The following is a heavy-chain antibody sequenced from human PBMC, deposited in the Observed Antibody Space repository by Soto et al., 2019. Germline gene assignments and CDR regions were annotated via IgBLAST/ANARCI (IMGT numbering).Heavy chain of an antibody. D-gene: IGHD3-10*01. J-gene: IGHJ5*02. CDR1: GGSISSGGYY. CDR3: ARVRGSGSYHRLNWFDP. V-gene: IGHV4-31*03. Sequence: QVQLQESGPGLVKPSQTLSLTCTVSGGSISSGGYYWSWIRQHPGKGLEWIGYIYYSGSTYYNPSLKSRVTISVDTSKNQFSLKLSSVTAADTAVYYCARVRGSGSYHRLNWFDPCGQGTLVTVSS. CDR2: IYYSGST.